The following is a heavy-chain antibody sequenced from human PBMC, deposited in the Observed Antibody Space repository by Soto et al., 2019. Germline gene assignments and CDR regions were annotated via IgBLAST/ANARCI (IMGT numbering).Heavy chain of an antibody. D-gene: IGHD6-13*01. J-gene: IGHJ4*02. V-gene: IGHV3-30*18. CDR3: AKDYGSSWTGLCYLGD. Sequence: QVQLVESGGGVVQPGRSLRLSCAASGFTFSNYALYWVRQAPGEGLEWVAFISYDGTNKYYADSVKGRFTISRDTSNNALYLQMPSLRAEDTSVYYCAKDYGSSWTGLCYLGDWGQGTLVTVSS. CDR1: GFTFSNYA. CDR2: ISYDGTNK.